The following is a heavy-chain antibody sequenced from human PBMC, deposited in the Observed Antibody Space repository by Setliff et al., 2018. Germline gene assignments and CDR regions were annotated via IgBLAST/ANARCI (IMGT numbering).Heavy chain of an antibody. J-gene: IGHJ6*03. V-gene: IGHV4-38-2*02. D-gene: IGHD3-10*01. CDR3: ARAYYYASGNSHNYYMDV. CDR1: GDSIGRGDY. CDR2: IHHSGSM. Sequence: PSETLSLTCTVSGDSIGRGDYWSWIRQHPGKGLELIGDIHHSGSMNYNPSLKGRVTMSVDTSNNQLSLQLTSVSAADTAIYYCARAYYYASGNSHNYYMDVWGKGTAVTVS.